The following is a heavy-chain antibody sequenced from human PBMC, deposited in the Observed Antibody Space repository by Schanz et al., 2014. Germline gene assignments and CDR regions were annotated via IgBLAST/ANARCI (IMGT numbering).Heavy chain of an antibody. Sequence: EVQLVESGGGLVQPGRSLRLSCAASGFTFDDYAMHWVRQAPGKGLEWVSGISWNSGSIGYADSVKGRFTVSRDNSKNTLYLQLNSLRAEDTAVYYCARDDKRYFDWLSTFDLWGQGTMVAVSS. J-gene: IGHJ3*01. CDR3: ARDDKRYFDWLSTFDL. CDR1: GFTFDDYA. V-gene: IGHV3-9*01. CDR2: ISWNSGSI. D-gene: IGHD3-9*01.